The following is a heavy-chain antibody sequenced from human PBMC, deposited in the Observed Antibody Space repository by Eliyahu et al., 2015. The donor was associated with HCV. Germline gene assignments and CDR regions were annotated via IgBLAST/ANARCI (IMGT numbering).Heavy chain of an antibody. D-gene: IGHD5-12*01. Sequence: EVQLVESGGGLIQPGGSLRLSCAVSGFTVNNNYMSWVRQAPGKGLEWVSVIYSGGSTYYADSVKGRFTISRDNSKNTLYLQMNSLRAEDTAVYYCAREPVARGRAFDIWGQGTMVTVSS. CDR3: AREPVARGRAFDI. V-gene: IGHV3-53*01. CDR2: IYSGGST. CDR1: GFTVNNNY. J-gene: IGHJ3*02.